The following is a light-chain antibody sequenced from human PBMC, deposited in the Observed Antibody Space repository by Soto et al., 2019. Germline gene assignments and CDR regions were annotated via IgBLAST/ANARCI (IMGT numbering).Light chain of an antibody. J-gene: IGKJ4*01. Sequence: EIVFTQSPGTLSLSPGERATLSCRASQSVSNNYLAWYQQKPGQAPRLLIYGASTRATGIPDRFSGSGSGTDFTLTISRLEPEDFAVYYCQQYGSSPPITFGGGTKVDI. CDR2: GAS. V-gene: IGKV3-20*01. CDR3: QQYGSSPPIT. CDR1: QSVSNNY.